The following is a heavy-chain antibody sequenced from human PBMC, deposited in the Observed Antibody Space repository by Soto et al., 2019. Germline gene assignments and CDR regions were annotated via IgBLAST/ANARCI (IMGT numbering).Heavy chain of an antibody. CDR2: ISTYDDKT. CDR1: GYSFRTHG. J-gene: IGHJ5*02. V-gene: IGHV1-18*01. D-gene: IGHD3-22*01. CDR3: ARDLGYCDSSGCFRNWFDP. Sequence: QVQLXXXXXEVKTPGASVKVSCRASGYSFRTHGISWVRQAPGQGLEWMGWISTYDDKTNFPQKFQGRITMTTDTSTSTAYMELRSLRSDDTAVYFCARDLGYCDSSGCFRNWFDPWGQGTLVTVSS.